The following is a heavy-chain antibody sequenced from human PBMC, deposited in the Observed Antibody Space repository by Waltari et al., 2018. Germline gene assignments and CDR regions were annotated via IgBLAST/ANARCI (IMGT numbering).Heavy chain of an antibody. Sequence: EVQLVESGGGLVQPGGSLRLSCAASGFTFSSYSMNWVRQAPGKGLEWVSYISSSSSTIYYADSVKGRFTISRDNAKNSLYLQMNSLRAEDTAVYYCARGWAARLVEDAFDIWGQGTMVTVSS. D-gene: IGHD6-6*01. CDR1: GFTFSSYS. CDR2: ISSSSSTI. J-gene: IGHJ3*02. V-gene: IGHV3-48*04. CDR3: ARGWAARLVEDAFDI.